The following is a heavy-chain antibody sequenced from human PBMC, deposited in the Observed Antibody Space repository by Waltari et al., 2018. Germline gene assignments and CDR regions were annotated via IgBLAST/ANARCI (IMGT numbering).Heavy chain of an antibody. D-gene: IGHD3-10*01. CDR2: IYYSGDT. J-gene: IGHJ5*02. Sequence: QLQLQESGPGLVKPSETLPLTRPVAGGPISRRSYFWGWIRQPPGKGPEWIGSIYYSGDTYYNPSLKSRVTISVDTSKNQFSLKMSSVTAADTAVYYCARPARVRGAANWFDPWGQGTLVTVSS. CDR3: ARPARVRGAANWFDP. V-gene: IGHV4-39*01. CDR1: GGPISRRSYF.